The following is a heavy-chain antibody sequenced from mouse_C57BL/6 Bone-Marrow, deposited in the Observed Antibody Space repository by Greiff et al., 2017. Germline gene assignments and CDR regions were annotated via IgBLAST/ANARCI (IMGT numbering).Heavy chain of an antibody. J-gene: IGHJ2*01. CDR1: GFNIKDDY. V-gene: IGHV14-4*01. CDR3: TTWWVGAN. D-gene: IGHD1-1*01. CDR2: IDPENGDT. Sequence: VQLQQSGAELVRPGASVKLSCTASGFNIKDDYMHWVKQRPEQGLEWIGWIDPENGDTEYASKFQGKATITADTSSNTAYLQLSSLTSEDTAVYYCTTWWVGANWGQGTTLTVSS.